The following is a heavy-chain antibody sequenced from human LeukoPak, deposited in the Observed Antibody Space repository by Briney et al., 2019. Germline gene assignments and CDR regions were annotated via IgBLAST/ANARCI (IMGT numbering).Heavy chain of an antibody. CDR1: GYSISSGHY. V-gene: IGHV4-38-2*02. CDR3: ARGPRFGELLWHWFDP. Sequence: SETLSLTCTVSGYSISSGHYWGWIRQPPGKGLEWIGSMYHSGSTYYNPPLKSRVTISEDASKNQFSLKLRSVTAADTAVYYCARGPRFGELLWHWFDPWGQGTLVTVSS. J-gene: IGHJ5*02. D-gene: IGHD3-10*01. CDR2: MYHSGST.